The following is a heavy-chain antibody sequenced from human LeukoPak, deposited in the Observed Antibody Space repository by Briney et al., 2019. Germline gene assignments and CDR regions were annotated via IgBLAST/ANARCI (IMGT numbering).Heavy chain of an antibody. CDR1: GGSISSGGYY. D-gene: IGHD3-3*01. Sequence: PPETLSLTCTVSGGSISSGGYYWSWIRQHPGKGLEWIGYIYYSGSTYYNPSLKSRVTISVDTSKNQFSLKLSSVTAADTAVYYCATLRSSYYDLWSGSWFDPWGQGTLVTVSS. J-gene: IGHJ5*02. V-gene: IGHV4-31*03. CDR3: ATLRSSYYDLWSGSWFDP. CDR2: IYYSGST.